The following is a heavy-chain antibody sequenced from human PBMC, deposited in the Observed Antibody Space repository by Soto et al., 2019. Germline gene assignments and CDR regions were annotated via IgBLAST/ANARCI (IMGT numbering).Heavy chain of an antibody. J-gene: IGHJ6*02. D-gene: IGHD3-9*01. Sequence: ASVKVSCKASGYTFTGHYMHWVRQAPGQGLEWMGWINPNSGGTNYAQKFQGRVTMTRDTSISTAYMELSRLRSDDTAVYYCARESDILTGYYNVIRYYYGMDVWGQGATVTVS. V-gene: IGHV1-2*02. CDR3: ARESDILTGYYNVIRYYYGMDV. CDR1: GYTFTGHY. CDR2: INPNSGGT.